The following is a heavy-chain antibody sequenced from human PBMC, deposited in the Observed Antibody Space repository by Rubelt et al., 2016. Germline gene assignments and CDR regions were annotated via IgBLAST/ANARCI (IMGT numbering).Heavy chain of an antibody. D-gene: IGHD6-13*01. Sequence: VQLVESGGGLVQPGGSLRLSCAASGFTFSDYYMSWIRQAPGKALEWLSYISTTSGFTQYVDSVTGRFTVSRDNAKNLLFLQMNSLRDEDTAVYYCARGGQQLLSWGQGTLVTVSS. J-gene: IGHJ5*02. CDR1: GFTFSDYY. CDR2: ISTTSGFT. V-gene: IGHV3-11*06. CDR3: ARGGQQLLS.